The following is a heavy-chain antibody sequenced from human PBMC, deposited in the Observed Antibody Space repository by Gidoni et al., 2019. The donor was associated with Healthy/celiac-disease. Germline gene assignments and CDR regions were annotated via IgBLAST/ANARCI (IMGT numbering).Heavy chain of an antibody. CDR2: INHRGST. CDR3: ARLGAGRTYYYYYGMDF. V-gene: IGHV4-34*01. Sequence: QVHLQQWGAGLLKPSETLCLTCAVYCGSFSGYYGSWIRQPPGQGLEGIGAINHRGSTNYNPSLKSRVTISGDTSKNQVSLKLSAVTATDTAVYYCARLGAGRTYYYYYGMDFGGQGTTVTVSS. J-gene: IGHJ6*02. CDR1: CGSFSGYY.